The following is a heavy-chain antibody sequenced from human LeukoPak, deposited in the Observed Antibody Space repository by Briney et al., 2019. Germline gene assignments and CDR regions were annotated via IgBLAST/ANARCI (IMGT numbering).Heavy chain of an antibody. CDR1: GAPISSNNW. CDR3: AREGGSEYFDY. V-gene: IGHV4-4*02. D-gene: IGHD3-10*01. CDR2: IYHSGST. Sequence: SGTLSLTCAVSGAPISSNNWWWSWVRQPPGKGLEWIGEIYHSGSTNYNPSLKSRVTISVDKSKNQFSLKLNSVTAADTAVYYCAREGGSEYFDYWGQGTLVTVSS. J-gene: IGHJ4*02.